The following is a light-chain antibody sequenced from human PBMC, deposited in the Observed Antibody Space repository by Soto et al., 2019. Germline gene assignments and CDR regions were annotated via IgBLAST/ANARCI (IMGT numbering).Light chain of an antibody. V-gene: IGKV3-15*01. CDR2: GAS. CDR3: QQYNTWPPLT. J-gene: IGKJ4*01. CDR1: QSVSSN. Sequence: EIVMTQSPATLSVSPGERATLSCRASQSVSSNLAWYQQKPGQAPRLLIYGASTRATGIPARFSGSGSGTECTLTISSLQSEDFAAYCCQQYNTWPPLTFGGGTKLEIK.